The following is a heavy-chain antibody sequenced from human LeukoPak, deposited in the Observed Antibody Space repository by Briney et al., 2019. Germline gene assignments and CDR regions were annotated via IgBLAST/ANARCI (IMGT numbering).Heavy chain of an antibody. Sequence: ASVKVSXKASGYTFTSYDINWVRQATGQGLEWMGWMNPNSGNTGYAQKFQGRVTMTRNTSISTAYMELSSLRAEDTAVYYWARARDNVLLWFGELLYAFDIWGKGTMVTVS. CDR3: ARARDNVLLWFGELLYAFDI. D-gene: IGHD3-10*01. V-gene: IGHV1-8*01. CDR1: GYTFTSYD. J-gene: IGHJ3*02. CDR2: MNPNSGNT.